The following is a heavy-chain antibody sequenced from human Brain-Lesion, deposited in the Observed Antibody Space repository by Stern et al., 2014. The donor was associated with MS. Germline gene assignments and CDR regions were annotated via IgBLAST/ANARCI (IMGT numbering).Heavy chain of an antibody. CDR1: GGSISSSNHY. Sequence: QLQLQESGPGLVKPSETLSLTCTVSGGSISSSNHYWGWIRQPPGKGLEWIGAIYYSGTTSYSPSLKSRVTISVDTSKKQFSLNLSSVTAADTAVYYCARLVAGFYFDFWGPGSPVTVSS. CDR3: ARLVAGFYFDF. V-gene: IGHV4-39*01. D-gene: IGHD6-19*01. CDR2: IYYSGTT. J-gene: IGHJ4*02.